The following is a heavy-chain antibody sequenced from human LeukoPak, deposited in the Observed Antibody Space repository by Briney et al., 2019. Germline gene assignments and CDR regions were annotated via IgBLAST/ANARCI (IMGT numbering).Heavy chain of an antibody. CDR3: ARQASVAGCF. CDR1: GYSFTNYW. Sequence: GESLKISCKGSGYSFTNYWIGWVRQMPGKGLEWMGIIYPGDSDTRYSPSFQGQATISADKSISTAYLQWSSLKASDTAVYYCARQASVAGCFWGQGTLVTVSA. V-gene: IGHV5-51*01. D-gene: IGHD6-19*01. J-gene: IGHJ4*02. CDR2: IYPGDSDT.